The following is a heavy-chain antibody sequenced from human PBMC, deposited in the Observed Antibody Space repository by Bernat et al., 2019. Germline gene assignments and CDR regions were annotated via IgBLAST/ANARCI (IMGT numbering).Heavy chain of an antibody. D-gene: IGHD6-6*01. Sequence: EVHLVESGGGLVQPGGSLRLSCAASGFTFSSHGMSWVRQAPGKGLEWVSAISHSGGTTYHAESVKGRFTISRDNSKNRLFLQMRSLRAEDPAVYYCEQRRGGSSGCLVYWGQGALVSV. CDR1: GFTFSSHG. CDR3: EQRRGGSSGCLVY. V-gene: IGHV3-23*04. J-gene: IGHJ4*02. CDR2: ISHSGGTT.